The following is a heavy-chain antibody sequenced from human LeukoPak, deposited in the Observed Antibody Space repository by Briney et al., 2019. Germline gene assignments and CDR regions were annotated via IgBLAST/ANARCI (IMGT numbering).Heavy chain of an antibody. CDR1: GYTFTNYG. CDR2: ISPYNGNT. Sequence: ASVKVSCKASGYTFTNYGISWVRQAPGQGLEWLGWISPYNGNTDYAQKLQGRVTMTTDTSTSTAYMELRSLRSDDTAVYYCARGDPYRAARPPHGYWGQGTLVTVSS. CDR3: ARGDPYRAARPPHGY. V-gene: IGHV1-18*04. J-gene: IGHJ4*02. D-gene: IGHD6-6*01.